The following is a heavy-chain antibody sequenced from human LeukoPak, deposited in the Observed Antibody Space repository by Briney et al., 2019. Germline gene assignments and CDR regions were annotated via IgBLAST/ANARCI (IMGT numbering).Heavy chain of an antibody. Sequence: GGSLRLSCSASGFTFKSYAMHWVRQAPGKGLEWVSAISNNGGYTYYADSVQGRFTISRDNSKSTLCLQMNSLRAEDTAVYYCAKQSGYCSDGSCYFPYWGQGTLVTVSS. CDR3: AKQSGYCSDGSCYFPY. CDR2: ISNNGGYT. V-gene: IGHV3-23*01. J-gene: IGHJ4*02. D-gene: IGHD2-15*01. CDR1: GFTFKSYA.